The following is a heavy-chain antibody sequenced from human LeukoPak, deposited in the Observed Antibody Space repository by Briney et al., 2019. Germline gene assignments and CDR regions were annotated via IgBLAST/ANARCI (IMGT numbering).Heavy chain of an antibody. CDR3: AQVRADFGRYFGS. V-gene: IGHV3-23*01. J-gene: IGHJ4*02. Sequence: PGGSLRLSCAASGFTYSSYAMSWVRQAPGRGLEWVSSIRGSGTITYYTDSVKGRFTIPRDNSQNKLYLQMNSLRADDTAVYYCAQVRADFGRYFGSWGRGTLVTVSS. CDR1: GFTYSSYA. D-gene: IGHD3-3*01. CDR2: IRGSGTIT.